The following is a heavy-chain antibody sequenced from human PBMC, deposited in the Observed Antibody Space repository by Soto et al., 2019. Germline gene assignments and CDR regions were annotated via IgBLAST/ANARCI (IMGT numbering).Heavy chain of an antibody. CDR2: ISAYNGNT. J-gene: IGHJ3*02. CDR1: GYTFTSYG. CDR3: ARASGYYHGDAFDI. Sequence: ASVKVSCKASGYTFTSYGISWVRQAPGQGLEWMGWISAYNGNTNYAQKLQGRVTMTTDTSTSTAHMELRSLRSDDTAVYYCARASGYYHGDAFDIWGQGTMVTVSS. V-gene: IGHV1-18*01. D-gene: IGHD3-3*01.